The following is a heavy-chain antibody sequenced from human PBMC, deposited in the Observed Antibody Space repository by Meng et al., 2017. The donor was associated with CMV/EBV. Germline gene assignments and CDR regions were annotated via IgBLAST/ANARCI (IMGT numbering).Heavy chain of an antibody. Sequence: GSISSGGYYWSWIRQHPGQGLEWIGYIYYSGSTYYTPSLKSRVTISVDTSKNQFSLKLSSVTAADTAVYYCARAEISGYDRGGFDYWGQGTLVTVSS. V-gene: IGHV4-31*02. CDR1: GSISSGGYY. CDR2: IYYSGST. CDR3: ARAEISGYDRGGFDY. J-gene: IGHJ4*02. D-gene: IGHD5-12*01.